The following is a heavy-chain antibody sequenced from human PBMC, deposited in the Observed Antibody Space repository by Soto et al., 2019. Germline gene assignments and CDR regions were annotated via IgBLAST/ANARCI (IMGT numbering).Heavy chain of an antibody. CDR3: ARDPAWGSPDY. CDR2: INHVGSEI. V-gene: IGHV3-7*01. CDR1: GFTFSSSW. J-gene: IGHJ4*02. Sequence: GGSLRLSCAASGFTFSSSWMSWVRQAPGKRLEWVADINHVGSEILYVDSVKGRFTVSRDNTKNSVYLQMNSLRVEDTALYYCARDPAWGSPDYWGLGTLVTVSS. D-gene: IGHD7-27*01.